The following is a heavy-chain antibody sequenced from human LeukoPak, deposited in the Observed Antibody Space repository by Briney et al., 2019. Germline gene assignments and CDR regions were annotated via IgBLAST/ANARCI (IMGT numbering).Heavy chain of an antibody. CDR1: GGSISSGGYS. CDR2: IYHSGST. V-gene: IGHV4-30-2*01. CDR3: ARAAQTGLLSNWFDP. Sequence: SETLSLTCAVSGGSISSGGYSWSWIRQPPGKGLEWIGYIYHSGSTYYNPSLKSRVTISVDRSKNQFSLKLSSVTAADTAVYYCARAAQTGLLSNWFDPWGQGTLVTVSS. D-gene: IGHD3-10*01. J-gene: IGHJ5*02.